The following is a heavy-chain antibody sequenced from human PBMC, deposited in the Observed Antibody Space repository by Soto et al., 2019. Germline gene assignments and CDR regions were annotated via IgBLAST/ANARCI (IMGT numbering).Heavy chain of an antibody. Sequence: QVQLGQSGAEVKKPGASVKVSCKASGYTFTSYDINWVRQATGQGLEWMGWMNPNSGNTGYAQKFQGRVTMTRNTSISTADIAMSSLRSEDTAVYYCARRIAARPTRYYYGMDVWGQGTTFTATS. CDR1: GYTFTSYD. J-gene: IGHJ6*02. V-gene: IGHV1-8*01. D-gene: IGHD6-6*01. CDR2: MNPNSGNT. CDR3: ARRIAARPTRYYYGMDV.